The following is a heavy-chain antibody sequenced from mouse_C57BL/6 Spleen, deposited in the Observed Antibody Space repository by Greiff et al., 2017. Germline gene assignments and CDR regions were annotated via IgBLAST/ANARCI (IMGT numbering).Heavy chain of an antibody. CDR2: INPGSGGT. D-gene: IGHD3-1*01. Sequence: QVQLQQSGAELVRPGTSVKVSCKASGYAFTNYLLAWVKQRPGQGLEWIGVINPGSGGTNYNEKFKGKATLTADKSYSTAYMQLSSLTSEDSAVYFCARSGQYAMDYWGQGTSVTVSS. CDR1: GYAFTNYL. J-gene: IGHJ4*01. CDR3: ARSGQYAMDY. V-gene: IGHV1-54*01.